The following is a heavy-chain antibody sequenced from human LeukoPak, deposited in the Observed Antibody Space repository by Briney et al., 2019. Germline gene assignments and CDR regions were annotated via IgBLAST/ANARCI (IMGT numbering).Heavy chain of an antibody. CDR2: ISGSGGST. CDR1: GFTFSSYG. CDR3: ARDPWDYYDTSGYYSRFDY. J-gene: IGHJ4*02. D-gene: IGHD3-22*01. Sequence: GGTLRLSCAASGFTFSSYGMSWVRQAPGKGLEWVSAISGSGGSTYYADSVKGRFTISRDNSKNTLYLQMNSLRAEDTAVYYCARDPWDYYDTSGYYSRFDYWGQGTLVTVSS. V-gene: IGHV3-23*01.